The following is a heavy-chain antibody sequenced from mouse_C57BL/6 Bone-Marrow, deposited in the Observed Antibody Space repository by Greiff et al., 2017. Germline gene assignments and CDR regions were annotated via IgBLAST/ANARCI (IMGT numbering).Heavy chain of an antibody. CDR1: GYTFTSYW. J-gene: IGHJ1*03. D-gene: IGHD1-1*01. Sequence: VQLQQSGTVLARPGASVKMSCKTSGYTFTSYWMHWVKQRPGQGLEWIGAIYPGNSDTSYNQKFKGKAKLTAVTSASTAYMELSSLTNEDSAVYYWTRNDGSSYWYFDVWGTGTTVTVSS. CDR3: TRNDGSSYWYFDV. CDR2: IYPGNSDT. V-gene: IGHV1-5*01.